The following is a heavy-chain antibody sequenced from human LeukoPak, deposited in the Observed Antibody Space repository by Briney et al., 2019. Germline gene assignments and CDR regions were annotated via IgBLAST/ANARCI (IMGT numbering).Heavy chain of an antibody. CDR2: IDPSDSYT. Sequence: GESLKISCKGSGYSFTSYWISWVRQMPGKGLEWMGRIDPSDSYTNYSPSFQGHVTISADKSISTAYLLWSSLKASDTAMYYCARPSSGWYVLDYWGQGTLVTVSS. CDR1: GYSFTSYW. CDR3: ARPSSGWYVLDY. D-gene: IGHD6-19*01. J-gene: IGHJ4*02. V-gene: IGHV5-10-1*01.